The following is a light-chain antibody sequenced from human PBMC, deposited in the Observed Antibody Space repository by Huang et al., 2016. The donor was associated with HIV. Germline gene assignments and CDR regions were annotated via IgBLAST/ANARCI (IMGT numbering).Light chain of an antibody. Sequence: EVVMTQSPATLSVSPGERATLSCRARQGIGGNLVWYQQKPGQAPRPLIFASSTRATGIPARFGGSGSGTEFTLTISSLQSEDSAVYYCQQYNNWPLTFGQGTRLEIK. CDR3: QQYNNWPLT. J-gene: IGKJ5*01. CDR2: ASS. V-gene: IGKV3-15*01. CDR1: QGIGGN.